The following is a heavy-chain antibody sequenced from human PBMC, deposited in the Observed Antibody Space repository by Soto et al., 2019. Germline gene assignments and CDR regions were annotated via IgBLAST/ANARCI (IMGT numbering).Heavy chain of an antibody. CDR1: YYTLARSG. Sequence: APSNASYYTLARSGNSFLRRAPGQPFEWMGWISAYNGNTSHAQKLQGRVTMPTDTSTSTAYMELRSLRSDDTAVYYCAIGPMTTVSYYCYGIDVSGQGTTVTVSS. J-gene: IGHJ6*02. V-gene: IGHV1-18*04. CDR2: ISAYNGNT. D-gene: IGHD4-17*01. CDR3: AIGPMTTVSYYCYGIDV.